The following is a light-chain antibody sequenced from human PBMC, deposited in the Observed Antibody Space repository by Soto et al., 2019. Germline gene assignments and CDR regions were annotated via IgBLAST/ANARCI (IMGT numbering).Light chain of an antibody. CDR2: LEGSGSY. CDR1: SGHSSYI. Sequence: QLVLTQLSSASASLGSSVKLTCTLSSGHSSYIIAWHQQQPGKAPRYLMKLEGSGSYNKGSGVPDRFSGSSSGADRYLTISNLQFEDEADYYCETWDSNTRVFGGGTKVTVL. CDR3: ETWDSNTRV. J-gene: IGLJ3*02. V-gene: IGLV4-60*02.